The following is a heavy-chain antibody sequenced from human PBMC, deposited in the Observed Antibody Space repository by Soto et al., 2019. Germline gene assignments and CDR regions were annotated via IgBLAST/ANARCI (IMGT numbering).Heavy chain of an antibody. J-gene: IGHJ6*02. CDR1: GFTFSSYA. D-gene: IGHD2-2*02. CDR3: ASRTRYCSSTSCYKDYYYYYGMDV. Sequence: EVQVVESGGGLVQPGGSLRLSCAASGFTFSSYAMSWVRQAPGKGLEWVSAISGSGGSTYYADSVKGRFTISRDNSKNTLYLQMNSLRAEDTAVYYCASRTRYCSSTSCYKDYYYYYGMDVWGQGTTVTVSS. V-gene: IGHV3-23*04. CDR2: ISGSGGST.